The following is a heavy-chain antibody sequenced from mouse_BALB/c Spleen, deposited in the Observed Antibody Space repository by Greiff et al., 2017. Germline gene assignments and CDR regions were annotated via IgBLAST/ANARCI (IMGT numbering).Heavy chain of an antibody. V-gene: IGHV5-17*02. J-gene: IGHJ4*01. Sequence: EVQVVESGGGLVQPGGSRKLSCAASGFTFSSFGMHWVRQAPEKGLEWVAYISSGSSTIYYADTVKGRFTISRDNPKNTLFLQMTSLRSEDTAMYYCARSVTTVVATGAMDYWGQGTSVTVSS. CDR1: GFTFSSFG. CDR2: ISSGSSTI. D-gene: IGHD1-1*01. CDR3: ARSVTTVVATGAMDY.